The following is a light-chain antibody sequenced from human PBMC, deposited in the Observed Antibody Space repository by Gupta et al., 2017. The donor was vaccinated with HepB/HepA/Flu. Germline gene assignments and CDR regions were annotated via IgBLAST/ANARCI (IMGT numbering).Light chain of an antibody. Sequence: QSVFTPPPSVSAAPGREVTVSCSGINSNIENNYVSWYHQQLPGTAPKLLIYENNKRPSDSPDRFSGSKSGTSATLGITGLQTGDEADYYCGTWDNSLNEGVFGSGTRVTVL. J-gene: IGLJ1*01. CDR1: NSNIENNY. CDR2: ENN. V-gene: IGLV1-51*02. CDR3: GTWDNSLNEGV.